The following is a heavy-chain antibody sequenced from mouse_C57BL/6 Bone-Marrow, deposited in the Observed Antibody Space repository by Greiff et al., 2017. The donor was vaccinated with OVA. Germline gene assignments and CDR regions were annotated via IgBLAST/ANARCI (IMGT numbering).Heavy chain of an antibody. V-gene: IGHV1-82*01. CDR3: ARVGGRGNWYCDV. CDR2: IYPGDGDT. CDR1: GYAFSSSW. Sequence: QVQLQQSGPELVKPGASVKISCKASGYAFSSSWMNWVKQRPGKGLEWIGRIYPGDGDTNYNGKFKGKATLPAATYSNTAYIQLISLTSADSAVYFCARVGGRGNWYCDVWGTGTTVTVSS. D-gene: IGHD1-1*02. J-gene: IGHJ1*03.